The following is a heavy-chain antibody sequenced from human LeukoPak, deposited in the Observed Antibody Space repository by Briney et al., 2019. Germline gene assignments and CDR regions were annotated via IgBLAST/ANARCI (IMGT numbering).Heavy chain of an antibody. Sequence: GGSLRLSCAASGFTFSSYGMSWVRQAPGKGLEWVSAVSRSGDSTYYTDSVQGRFTISRDNSKNTLYRQMHSLRAEDTAVYYCAKMLINTGWSTDYWGQGTLVTVSS. D-gene: IGHD6-19*01. CDR2: VSRSGDST. CDR3: AKMLINTGWSTDY. V-gene: IGHV3-23*01. J-gene: IGHJ4*02. CDR1: GFTFSSYG.